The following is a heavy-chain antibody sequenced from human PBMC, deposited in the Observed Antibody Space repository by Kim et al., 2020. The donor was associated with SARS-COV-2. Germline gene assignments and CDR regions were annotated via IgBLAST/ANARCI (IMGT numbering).Heavy chain of an antibody. D-gene: IGHD3-10*01. J-gene: IGHJ4*02. CDR3: ARVPYGAGSYYYFGY. Sequence: ADSVKGRIHIYRDNDKNSLYVQMNSLRAEDTAVYYCARVPYGAGSYYYFGYWGQGTLVTVSS. V-gene: IGHV3-11*05.